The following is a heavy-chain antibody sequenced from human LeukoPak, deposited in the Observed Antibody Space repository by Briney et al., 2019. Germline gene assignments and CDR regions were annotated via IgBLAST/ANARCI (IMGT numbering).Heavy chain of an antibody. CDR1: GYSFTSYW. CDR2: IYPGDSDT. V-gene: IGHV5-51*01. Sequence: GESLKVSCKGCGYSFTSYWVGWVRQMHGKGLEWMVIIYPGDSDTRYSPSFQGQVTISADKSISTAYLQWSSLKASDTAMYYCARREGELPHDAFDIWGQGTMVTVSS. J-gene: IGHJ3*02. D-gene: IGHD1-26*01. CDR3: ARREGELPHDAFDI.